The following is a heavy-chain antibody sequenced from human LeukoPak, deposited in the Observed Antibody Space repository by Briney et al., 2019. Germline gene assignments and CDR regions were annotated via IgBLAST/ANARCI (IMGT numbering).Heavy chain of an antibody. CDR1: GFTSSRYA. V-gene: IGHV3-23*01. CDR3: AKGGTTVYSYFDL. Sequence: PGGSLRLSCAASGFTSSRYARHWVRQAPGKGLEWGSAICGSGSSTYYADSVKGRFTISRDNSKNTLYLQMNSLRAEDTALYYCAKGGTTVYSYFDLWGRGTPVTVSS. D-gene: IGHD4-17*01. CDR2: ICGSGSST. J-gene: IGHJ2*01.